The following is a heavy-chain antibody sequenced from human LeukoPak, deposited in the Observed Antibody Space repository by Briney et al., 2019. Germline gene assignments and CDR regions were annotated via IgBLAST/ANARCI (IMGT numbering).Heavy chain of an antibody. CDR1: GYTFTSYD. D-gene: IGHD6-13*01. Sequence: ASVKVSGKASGYTFTSYDINWVRQATGQGLEWMGRMNPNSGNAGYAQKFQGTVTMTRNTSISTAYMELSSLRSEDTAVYYCARGRGAADNWFDPWGQGTLVTVSS. CDR2: MNPNSGNA. J-gene: IGHJ5*02. CDR3: ARGRGAADNWFDP. V-gene: IGHV1-8*01.